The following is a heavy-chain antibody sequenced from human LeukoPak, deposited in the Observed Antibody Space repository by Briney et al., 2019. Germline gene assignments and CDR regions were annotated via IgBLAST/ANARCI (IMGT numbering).Heavy chain of an antibody. V-gene: IGHV3-66*02. CDR1: GFTVNSNY. Sequence: GGSLRLSCAASGFTVNSNYMSWVRQAPGKGLEWVSVIYSGGSTYYAESVKGRFTISRDNSKNTLYLQVNSLRAEDTAVYYCARAPPSSSRNYFDYWGQGTLVTVSS. J-gene: IGHJ4*02. D-gene: IGHD6-6*01. CDR3: ARAPPSSSRNYFDY. CDR2: IYSGGST.